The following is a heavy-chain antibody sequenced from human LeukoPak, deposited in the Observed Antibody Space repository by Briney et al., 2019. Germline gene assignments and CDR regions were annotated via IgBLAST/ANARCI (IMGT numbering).Heavy chain of an antibody. CDR1: GFTFSSYG. CDR2: IRYDGSNK. J-gene: IGHJ6*02. V-gene: IGHV3-30*02. CDR3: ANRFCTTLNYYYYYGMDV. D-gene: IGHD1-1*01. Sequence: GGSLRLSCAASGFTFSSYGMHWVRQAPGKGLEWVAFIRYDGSNKYYADSVKGRFTISRDNSKNTLYLQMNSLRAEDTAVYYCANRFCTTLNYYYYYGMDVWGQGTTVTVSS.